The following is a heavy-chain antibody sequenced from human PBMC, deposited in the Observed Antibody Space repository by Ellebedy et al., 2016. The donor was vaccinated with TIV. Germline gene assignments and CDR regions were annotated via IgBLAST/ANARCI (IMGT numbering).Heavy chain of an antibody. CDR2: ISAYNGNT. D-gene: IGHD2-2*01. V-gene: IGHV1-18*01. Sequence: AASVKVSCKASGYTFTSYGISWVRQAPGQGLEWMGWISAYNGNTNYAQKLQGRVTMTTDTSTSTAYMELRSLRSDDTAVYYCARESDIVVVPAAVRFDYWGQGTLVTVSS. CDR3: ARESDIVVVPAAVRFDY. J-gene: IGHJ4*02. CDR1: GYTFTSYG.